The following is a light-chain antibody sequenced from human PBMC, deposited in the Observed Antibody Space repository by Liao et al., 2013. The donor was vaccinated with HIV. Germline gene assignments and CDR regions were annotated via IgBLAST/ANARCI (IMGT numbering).Light chain of an antibody. CDR2: EDF. CDR1: KLGDKY. Sequence: SYELTQPPSVSVSPGQTASITCSGDKLGDKYACWYQQKPGQSPVLVIYEDFKRPSGFPERFSGSNSGNTATLTISGTQAMDEADFYCQAWDSRSSLYVFGSGTKVTVL. J-gene: IGLJ1*01. V-gene: IGLV3-1*01. CDR3: QAWDSRSSLYV.